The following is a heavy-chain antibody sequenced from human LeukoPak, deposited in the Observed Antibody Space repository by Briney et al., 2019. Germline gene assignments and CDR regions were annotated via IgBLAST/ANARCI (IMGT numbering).Heavy chain of an antibody. CDR1: GFNFRSHG. CDR3: ARDRGTTTSTGAKGYFDS. V-gene: IGHV3-33*01. J-gene: IGHJ4*02. Sequence: GGSLRLSCGASGFNFRSHGMHWVRQAPGKGLEWVGIRWYDGSNKYYADSVKGRFTISRDNSKNTLYLQMDSLRAEDTAIYYCARDRGTTTSTGAKGYFDSWGQGTLVTVSS. CDR2: RWYDGSNK. D-gene: IGHD1/OR15-1a*01.